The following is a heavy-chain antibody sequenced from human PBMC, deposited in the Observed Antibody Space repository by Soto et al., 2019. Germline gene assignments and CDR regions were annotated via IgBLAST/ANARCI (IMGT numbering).Heavy chain of an antibody. CDR2: IRGSGDST. D-gene: IGHD6-19*01. CDR3: AKEREYSSDVDN. CDR1: GFTFSSYA. Sequence: VQLVESGGGLVQPGGSLRLSCAASGFTFSSYAMSWVRQAPGKGLEWVSTIRGSGDSTYYADSVKGRFTISRDNSKNTRSLQMNSLRAEDTATYYCAKEREYSSDVDNWGQGTLVTVSS. J-gene: IGHJ4*02. V-gene: IGHV3-23*04.